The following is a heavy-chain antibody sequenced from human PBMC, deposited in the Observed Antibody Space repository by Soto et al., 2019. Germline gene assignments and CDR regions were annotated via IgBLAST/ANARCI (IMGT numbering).Heavy chain of an antibody. V-gene: IGHV4-59*08. D-gene: IGHD6-13*01. CDR2: IYYSGST. CDR1: GGSISSYY. Sequence: PSETLSLTCTVSGGSISSYYWSWIRQPPGKGLEWIGYIYYSGSTNYSPSLKSRVTISVDTSKNQFSLKLSSVTAADTAVYYCARRYSSAFDIWGQGTTVTVS. J-gene: IGHJ3*02. CDR3: ARRYSSAFDI.